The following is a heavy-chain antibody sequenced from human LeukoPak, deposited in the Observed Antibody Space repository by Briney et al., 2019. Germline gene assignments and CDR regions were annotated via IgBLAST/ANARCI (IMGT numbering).Heavy chain of an antibody. D-gene: IGHD5-18*01. CDR3: ARVLMGYSYGSPEANYCYGMEV. CDR1: GGSFNGYY. CDR2: IYYSGST. Sequence: SETLCLSCTVSGGSFNGYYWSWIRQPPGKGLDWIGYIYYSGSTNYNPSLKSRVTISVDTSKNQFSLKLSSVTAADTAVYYCARVLMGYSYGSPEANYCYGMEVWGQGPTVTVSS. V-gene: IGHV4-59*01. J-gene: IGHJ6*02.